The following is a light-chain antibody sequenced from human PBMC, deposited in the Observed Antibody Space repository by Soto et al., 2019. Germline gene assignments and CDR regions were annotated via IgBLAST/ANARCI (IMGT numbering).Light chain of an antibody. CDR1: STDVGGYNY. CDR2: EVS. V-gene: IGLV2-14*01. J-gene: IGLJ1*01. CDR3: SSYTSSSPYV. Sequence: SALTQPASVSGAPGQSITISCTGTSTDVGGYNYVSWYQQQPGQAPKLIISEVSNRPSGISNRFSGSKSGNTASLTISGLQAEDETDYFCSSYTSSSPYVFGSGTKVTVL.